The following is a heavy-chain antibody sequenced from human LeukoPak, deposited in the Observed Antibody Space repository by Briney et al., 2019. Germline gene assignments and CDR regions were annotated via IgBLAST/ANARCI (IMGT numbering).Heavy chain of an antibody. Sequence: MASQTLSLTCAVSGGSISSGGYSWSWIRQPPGKGLEWIGHIYHSGTTYYNPSLKSLVTISVDRSKNQFSLNLSSVTAADTAVYYCARLTTNDWYFDLWGRGTLVTVSS. CDR2: IYHSGTT. CDR3: ARLTTNDWYFDL. J-gene: IGHJ2*01. V-gene: IGHV4-30-2*01. CDR1: GGSISSGGYS. D-gene: IGHD2/OR15-2a*01.